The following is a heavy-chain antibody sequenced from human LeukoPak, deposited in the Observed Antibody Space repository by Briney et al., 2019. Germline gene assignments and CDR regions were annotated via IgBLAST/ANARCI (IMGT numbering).Heavy chain of an antibody. J-gene: IGHJ4*02. Sequence: GGSLRLSCAASGFTLSSYAMSWVRQAPGKGLEWVSAISVSGNTYHADSVKGRFTISRDSSKSTLYLQMNRLRAEDAAVYYCAKAPVTTCSGAYCYPFDYWGQGTLVTVTS. V-gene: IGHV3-23*01. CDR1: GFTLSSYA. D-gene: IGHD2-21*01. CDR3: AKAPVTTCSGAYCYPFDY. CDR2: ISVSGNT.